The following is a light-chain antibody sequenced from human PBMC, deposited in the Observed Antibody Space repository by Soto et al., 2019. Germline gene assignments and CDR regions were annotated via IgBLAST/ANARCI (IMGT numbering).Light chain of an antibody. CDR2: YDR. Sequence: SYELAQPPSVSVAPGKTASITCGGNNIGSKSVLWYQLKAGQAPVLLIYYDRYRPSGIPERFSGSNSGNTATLTISRVEAGDEADYYCQVWDTTSEQGVFGGGTQLTVL. CDR3: QVWDTTSEQGV. CDR1: NIGSKS. J-gene: IGLJ2*01. V-gene: IGLV3-21*04.